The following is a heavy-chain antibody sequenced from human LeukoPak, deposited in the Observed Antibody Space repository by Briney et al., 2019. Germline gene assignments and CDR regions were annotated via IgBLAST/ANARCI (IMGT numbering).Heavy chain of an antibody. CDR3: AREQYDAFDI. V-gene: IGHV1-46*01. CDR1: GYTFTTYY. Sequence: ASLKVSCTASGYTFTTYYTHWVRQAPGQGLEWMGIINPSGGRTSYTQKFQGRLTMTRDTSTSTVYMELSSLSAEDTAVYYCAREQYDAFDIWGHGTMVTVSS. CDR2: INPSGGRT. J-gene: IGHJ3*02.